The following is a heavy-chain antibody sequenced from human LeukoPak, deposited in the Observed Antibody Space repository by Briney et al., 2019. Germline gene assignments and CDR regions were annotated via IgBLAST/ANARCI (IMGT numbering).Heavy chain of an antibody. CDR3: ARRSNDYYGMDV. CDR1: GYRFTTYW. D-gene: IGHD6-13*01. Sequence: GESLQISCKGSGYRFTTYWIGWVRPLPGKGLEWMGIIYPGDSDTRYSPSFEGQVTISADKSISTAYLQWSSLKASDTAMYYCARRSNDYYGMDVWGQGTTVTVSS. V-gene: IGHV5-51*01. CDR2: IYPGDSDT. J-gene: IGHJ6*02.